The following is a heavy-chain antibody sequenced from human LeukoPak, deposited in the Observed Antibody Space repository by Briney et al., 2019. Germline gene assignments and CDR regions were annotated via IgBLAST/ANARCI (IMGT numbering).Heavy chain of an antibody. CDR3: ARVITFGGVIPY. J-gene: IGHJ4*02. D-gene: IGHD3-16*02. V-gene: IGHV4-30-2*01. Sequence: KTSETLSLTCTVSGGSISSGGYYWSWIRQPPGKGLEWIGYIYHSGSTYYHPSLKSRVTISVDRSKNQFSLKLSSVTAADTAVYYRARVITFGGVIPYWGQGTLVTVSS. CDR2: IYHSGST. CDR1: GGSISSGGYY.